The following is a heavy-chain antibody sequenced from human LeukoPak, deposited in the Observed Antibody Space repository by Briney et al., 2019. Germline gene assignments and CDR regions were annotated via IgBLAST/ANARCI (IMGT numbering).Heavy chain of an antibody. CDR2: IDPSGGST. CDR1: GYTFTSYY. CDR3: AREKIFGVVILSGASYYYYYGMDV. V-gene: IGHV1-46*01. Sequence: VASVTVSCTASGYTFTSYYMHWVRQAPGQGLEWMGIIDPSGGSTSYAQKFQGRVTMTRDTSTSTVYMELSSLRSEDTAVYYCAREKIFGVVILSGASYYYYYGMDVWGQGTTVTVSS. D-gene: IGHD3-3*01. J-gene: IGHJ6*02.